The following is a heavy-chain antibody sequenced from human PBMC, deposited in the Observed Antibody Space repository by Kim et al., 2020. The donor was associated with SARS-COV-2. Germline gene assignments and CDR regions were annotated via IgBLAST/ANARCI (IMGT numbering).Heavy chain of an antibody. D-gene: IGHD3-10*01. J-gene: IGHJ4*02. Sequence: DTRCSPSFKGQVTISADKSISTAYLQWSSLKASDTAMYYCARPAPGYFDYWGQGTLVTVSS. CDR2: DT. CDR3: ARPAPGYFDY. V-gene: IGHV5-51*01.